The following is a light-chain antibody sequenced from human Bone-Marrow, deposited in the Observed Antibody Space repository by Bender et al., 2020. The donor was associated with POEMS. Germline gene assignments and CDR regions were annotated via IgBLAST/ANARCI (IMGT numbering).Light chain of an antibody. J-gene: IGLJ1*01. CDR2: EGT. CDR3: YSYTTSDTFV. Sequence: QPALTQPASVSASPGQSITISCTGTSNFVGDYNLVSWYQHHPGKAPKLMISEGTKRPSVVSNRFAGSKSGKTASLTISGLQAEDEADYYCYSYTTSDTFVFGTGTKVTVL. CDR1: SNFVGDYNL. V-gene: IGLV2-14*02.